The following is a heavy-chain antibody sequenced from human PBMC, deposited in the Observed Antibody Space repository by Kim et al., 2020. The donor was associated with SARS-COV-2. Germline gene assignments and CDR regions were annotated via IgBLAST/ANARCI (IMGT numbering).Heavy chain of an antibody. V-gene: IGHV3-23*01. CDR2: ISGSGGST. Sequence: GGSLRLSCAASGFTFSIYAMNWVRQAPGKGLEWVSAISGSGGSTYYADSVKGRFTISRDNSKNTLYLQMNSLRAEDTALYYCAKDFGDYGLNYFDCWGQGTLVTVSS. CDR1: GFTFSIYA. CDR3: AKDFGDYGLNYFDC. J-gene: IGHJ4*02. D-gene: IGHD4-17*01.